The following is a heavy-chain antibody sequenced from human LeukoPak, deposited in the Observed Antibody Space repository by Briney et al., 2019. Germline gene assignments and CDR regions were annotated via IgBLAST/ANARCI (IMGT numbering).Heavy chain of an antibody. Sequence: GGSLRLSCAASGFTFSSYAMSWVRQAPGRGLEWVSVISGSSGTTYYADSVRGRFTISRDNSKNTLYLQMNSLRAEDAAVYYCAKGMTTVTTRGSFDCWGQGTLVTVSS. CDR1: GFTFSSYA. D-gene: IGHD4-17*01. CDR3: AKGMTTVTTRGSFDC. CDR2: ISGSSGTT. V-gene: IGHV3-23*01. J-gene: IGHJ4*02.